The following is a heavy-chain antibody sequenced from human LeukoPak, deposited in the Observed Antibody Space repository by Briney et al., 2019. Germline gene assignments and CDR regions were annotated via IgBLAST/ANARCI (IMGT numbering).Heavy chain of an antibody. CDR3: ARGDGYCSSTSCFNDY. V-gene: IGHV1-18*01. Sequence: GASVKVSCKASGYAFTSYGISWVRQAPGQGLEWMGWISAYNGNTNYAQKFQGRVTMTTDTSTSTAYMELRSPRSDDTAVYYCARGDGYCSSTSCFNDYWGQGTLVTVSS. J-gene: IGHJ4*02. CDR1: GYAFTSYG. D-gene: IGHD2-2*03. CDR2: ISAYNGNT.